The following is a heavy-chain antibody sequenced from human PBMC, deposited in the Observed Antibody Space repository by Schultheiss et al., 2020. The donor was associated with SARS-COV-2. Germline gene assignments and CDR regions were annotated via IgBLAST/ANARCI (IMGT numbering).Heavy chain of an antibody. D-gene: IGHD1-26*01. CDR2: INPNSGGT. V-gene: IGHV1-2*04. CDR1: GGTFSSYA. J-gene: IGHJ3*02. Sequence: ASVKVSCKASGGTFSSYAISWVRQAPGQGLEWMGWINPNSGGTNYAQKFQGWVTMTRDTSISTAYMELSRLRSDDTAVYYCAREGELLTRPTPGPNAFDIWGQGTMVTVSS. CDR3: AREGELLTRPTPGPNAFDI.